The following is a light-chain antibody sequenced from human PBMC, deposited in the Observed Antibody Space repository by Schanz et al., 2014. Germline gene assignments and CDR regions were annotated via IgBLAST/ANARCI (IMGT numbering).Light chain of an antibody. V-gene: IGKV3D-7*01. CDR3: QHYHTYS. CDR2: DAS. CDR1: QSVSTSY. Sequence: EIVMTQSPATLSLSPGERATLSCRASQSVSTSYLAWFQQRPGQAPRLLISDASYRATGIPARFSGTGSGTEFTLTIASLQPDDLATYYCQHYHTYSFGPGTKVDIK. J-gene: IGKJ3*01.